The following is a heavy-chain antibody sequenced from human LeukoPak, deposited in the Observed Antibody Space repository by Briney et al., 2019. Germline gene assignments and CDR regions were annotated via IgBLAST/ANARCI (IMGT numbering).Heavy chain of an antibody. CDR2: MNPNSGNT. D-gene: IGHD3-22*01. Sequence: ASVKVSCKASGYTFTSYDINGVRQATGQGLEWMGWMNPNSGNTGYAQKFQGRVTMTRNTSISTAYMELSSLRSEDTAVYYCAREPYHHDSSGYYYWGYYYYGMDVWGQGTTVTVSS. V-gene: IGHV1-8*01. J-gene: IGHJ6*02. CDR3: AREPYHHDSSGYYYWGYYYYGMDV. CDR1: GYTFTSYD.